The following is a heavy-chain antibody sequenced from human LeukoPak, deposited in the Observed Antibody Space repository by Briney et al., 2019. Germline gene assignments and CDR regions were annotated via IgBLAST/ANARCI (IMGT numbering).Heavy chain of an antibody. CDR1: GGSISSSSYY. V-gene: IGHV4-39*01. CDR2: IYYSGST. J-gene: IGHJ5*02. D-gene: IGHD2-2*01. Sequence: SETLSLTCTVSGGSISSSSYYWGWIRQPPGKGLEWIGSIYYSGSTYYNPSLKSRVTISVDTSKNQFSLKLSSVTAADTAVYYCARQVVPAAKRGRNWFDPWGQGTLVTVSS. CDR3: ARQVVPAAKRGRNWFDP.